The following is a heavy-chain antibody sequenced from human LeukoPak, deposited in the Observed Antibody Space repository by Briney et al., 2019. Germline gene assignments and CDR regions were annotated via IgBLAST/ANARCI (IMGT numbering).Heavy chain of an antibody. CDR3: ARGYDYGSGSPMGY. CDR1: GGSISSYY. CDR2: VYFTGST. Sequence: SETLSLTCTVSGGSISSYYWSWIRQPPGKGLEWIGDVYFTGSTSYNPSLKSRVTISMDTSKNQFSLKLTSVTAADTAVYYCARGYDYGSGSPMGYWGQGTLVTVSS. J-gene: IGHJ4*02. V-gene: IGHV4-59*08. D-gene: IGHD3-10*01.